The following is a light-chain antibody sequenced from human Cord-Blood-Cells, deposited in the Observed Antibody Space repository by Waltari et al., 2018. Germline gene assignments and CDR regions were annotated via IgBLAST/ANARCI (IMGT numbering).Light chain of an antibody. CDR3: SSYTSSSTWV. Sequence: QSALTQPASVSGSPGQSITISCTGTSSDVGGYNYVSWHQQHPGKAPKLMIYDVSNRPSGVSNRFSGSKSGNTASLTISGLQAEDGADYYCSSYTSSSTWVFGGGTKLTVL. CDR2: DVS. J-gene: IGLJ3*02. V-gene: IGLV2-14*01. CDR1: SSDVGGYNY.